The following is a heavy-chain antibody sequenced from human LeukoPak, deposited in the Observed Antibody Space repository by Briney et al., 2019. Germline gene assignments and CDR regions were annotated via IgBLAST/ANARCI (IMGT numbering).Heavy chain of an antibody. J-gene: IGHJ3*02. D-gene: IGHD3-10*01. CDR3: ARGDYYGSGSYSAAFDI. V-gene: IGHV1-8*01. CDR1: GYTFTSYD. CDR2: MNPNSGNT. Sequence: ASVKVSCKASGYTFTSYDINWVRQATGQGLEWMGWMNPNSGNTGYAQKFQGRVTMTRNTSTSTAYMELSSLRSEDTAVYYCARGDYYGSGSYSAAFDIWGQGTMVTVSS.